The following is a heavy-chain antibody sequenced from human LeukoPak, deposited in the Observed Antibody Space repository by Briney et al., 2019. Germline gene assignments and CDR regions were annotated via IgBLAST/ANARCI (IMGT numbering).Heavy chain of an antibody. V-gene: IGHV4-59*08. CDR2: IYSSGST. CDR3: ARHLNSGWYPYFDY. CDR1: GGSISGFY. D-gene: IGHD6-19*01. Sequence: SETLSLTCTVSGGSISGFYWSWIRQPPGQGLEWIGYIYSSGSTNYNPSLKSRVTISVDTSENHFSLNLSSATAADTAMYYCARHLNSGWYPYFDYWGQGTLVTVSS. J-gene: IGHJ4*02.